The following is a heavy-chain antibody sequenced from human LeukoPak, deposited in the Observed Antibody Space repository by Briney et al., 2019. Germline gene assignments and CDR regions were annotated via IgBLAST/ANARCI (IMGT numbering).Heavy chain of an antibody. CDR3: ASSKYYDFWSGSLNWFDP. CDR1: GGSISSGDYY. Sequence: SETLSLTCTVSGGSISSGDYYWSWIRQPPGKGLEWIGYIYYSGSTYYNPSLKSRVTISVDTSKNQFSLKLSSVTAADTAVYYCASSKYYDFWSGSLNWFDPWGQGTLVTVSS. CDR2: IYYSGST. J-gene: IGHJ5*02. V-gene: IGHV4-30-4*01. D-gene: IGHD3-3*01.